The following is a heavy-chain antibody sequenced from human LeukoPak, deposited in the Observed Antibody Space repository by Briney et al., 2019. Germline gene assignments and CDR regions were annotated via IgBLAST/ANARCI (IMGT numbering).Heavy chain of an antibody. CDR2: ISAYNGNT. D-gene: IGHD1-26*01. J-gene: IGHJ6*03. V-gene: IGHV1-18*01. CDR1: GYTFSSFG. Sequence: GASVKVSCKTSGYTFSSFGIIWVRQAPGQGLEWMAWISAYNGNTNYAQKFRGRVTVTIDTSTTTAYMELGSLRSDDTAVYYCTRDPLVGPSYYYYYMDVWGKGTTLTVSS. CDR3: TRDPLVGPSYYYYYMDV.